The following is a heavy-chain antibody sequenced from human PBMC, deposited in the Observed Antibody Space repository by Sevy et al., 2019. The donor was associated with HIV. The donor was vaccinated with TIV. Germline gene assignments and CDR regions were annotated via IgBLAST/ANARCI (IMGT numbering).Heavy chain of an antibody. Sequence: GGSLRLSCAASGFTFSSYGMHWVRQAPGKGLEWVAGIWYDGSNKYYADSVKGRFTISRDNSKNTLYLQMNSLRAEDTAVYYCAREGYSSSWYYYYGMDVWGQGTTVTVS. CDR1: GFTFSSYG. CDR3: AREGYSSSWYYYYGMDV. J-gene: IGHJ6*02. CDR2: IWYDGSNK. D-gene: IGHD6-13*01. V-gene: IGHV3-33*01.